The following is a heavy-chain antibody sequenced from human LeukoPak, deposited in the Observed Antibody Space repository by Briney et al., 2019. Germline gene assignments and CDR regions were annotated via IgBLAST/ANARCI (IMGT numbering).Heavy chain of an antibody. V-gene: IGHV6-1*01. CDR3: ARVERRGDQYSSSWPNYYYMDV. J-gene: IGHJ6*03. Sequence: SQTLSLTCAISGDSVSSNSAAWNWIRQSPSRGLEWLGRTYYRSKWYNDYAVSVKSRITINPDTSKNQFSLQLNSVTPEDTAVYYCARVERRGDQYSSSWPNYYYMDVWGKGTAVTVSS. D-gene: IGHD6-13*01. CDR1: GDSVSSNSAA. CDR2: TYYRSKWYN.